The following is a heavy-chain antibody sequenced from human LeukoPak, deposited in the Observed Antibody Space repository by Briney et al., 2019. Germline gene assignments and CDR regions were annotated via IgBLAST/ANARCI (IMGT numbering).Heavy chain of an antibody. D-gene: IGHD3-16*01. CDR2: VKNRGDGMAT. V-gene: IGHV3-15*07. J-gene: IGHJ4*02. Sequence: GGSLRLSCAASGFTFSSYWMHWVRQAPGKGLEWVGRVKNRGDGMATDYAAPVKGRFIISRDDSKKTVYLQMDSLKTEDTAVYFCTTEYFGGFEYWGQGTLVTVSS. CDR1: GFTFSSYW. CDR3: TTEYFGGFEY.